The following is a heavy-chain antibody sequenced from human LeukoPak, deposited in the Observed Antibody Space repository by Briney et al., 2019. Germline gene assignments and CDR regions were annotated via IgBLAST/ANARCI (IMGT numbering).Heavy chain of an antibody. CDR2: IVVGSGNT. Sequence: GTSVKVSCKASGFTFSSSAVQWVRQVRGQRPEWIGWIVVGSGNTNYAQKFQERLTITRDMSTSTAYMELSSLRSEDTAVYYCARDERFAGPPDYWGQGTLVTVSS. D-gene: IGHD3-16*01. J-gene: IGHJ4*02. CDR1: GFTFSSSA. V-gene: IGHV1-58*01. CDR3: ARDERFAGPPDY.